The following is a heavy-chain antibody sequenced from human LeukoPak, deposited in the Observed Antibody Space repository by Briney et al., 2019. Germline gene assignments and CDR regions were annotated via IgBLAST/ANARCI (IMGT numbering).Heavy chain of an antibody. D-gene: IGHD3-10*01. J-gene: IGHJ1*01. Sequence: PGGSLRLSCAAPGFTFSSYGMSWVRQAPGKGLEWVSVISGSGGTIYYADSVKGRCTISRDNSKNTVYLQMNNLRAEDTAVYYCAKVPDLTLYDSGNCYFQHWGQGTLVTVSS. CDR1: GFTFSSYG. CDR2: ISGSGGTI. CDR3: AKVPDLTLYDSGNCYFQH. V-gene: IGHV3-23*01.